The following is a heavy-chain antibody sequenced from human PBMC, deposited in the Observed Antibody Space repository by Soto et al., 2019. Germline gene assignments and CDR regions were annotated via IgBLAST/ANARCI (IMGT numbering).Heavy chain of an antibody. CDR2: INHSGST. Sequence: QVQLQQWGAGLLKPSETLSLTCAVYGGSFSGYYWSWIRQPPWKGLEWIGEINHSGSTNYNPSLKSRVTISVDTSKNQFSLKLSPVTAADPAVYYCATPGGSGSYYSHWGQGTLVTVSS. V-gene: IGHV4-34*01. D-gene: IGHD3-10*01. CDR1: GGSFSGYY. CDR3: ATPGGSGSYYSH. J-gene: IGHJ4*02.